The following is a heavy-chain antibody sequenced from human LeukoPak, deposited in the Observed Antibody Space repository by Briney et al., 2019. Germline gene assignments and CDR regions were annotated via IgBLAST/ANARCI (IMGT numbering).Heavy chain of an antibody. D-gene: IGHD6-19*01. J-gene: IGHJ4*02. Sequence: GGSLRLSCAVSGFTFDDHGMSWVRQAPGKGLEWVSGINWNGGSTGYADPVKGRFTISRDNAKNSLYLQMNSLRAEDTALYHCARFSAVAGTDYWGQGTQVTVSS. CDR2: INWNGGST. CDR1: GFTFDDHG. V-gene: IGHV3-20*01. CDR3: ARFSAVAGTDY.